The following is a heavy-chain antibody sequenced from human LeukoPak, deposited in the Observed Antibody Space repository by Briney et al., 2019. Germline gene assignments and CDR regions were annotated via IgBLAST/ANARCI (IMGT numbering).Heavy chain of an antibody. Sequence: PGGSLRLSCAASGFTFSSYWMHWVRQAPGKGLVWVSRINSDGSSTSYADSVKGRFTISRDNAKNTLYLQMNSLRAEDTAVYYCARRGSYGGVDYWGQGTLATVSS. D-gene: IGHD1-26*01. V-gene: IGHV3-74*01. CDR1: GFTFSSYW. CDR2: INSDGSST. J-gene: IGHJ4*02. CDR3: ARRGSYGGVDY.